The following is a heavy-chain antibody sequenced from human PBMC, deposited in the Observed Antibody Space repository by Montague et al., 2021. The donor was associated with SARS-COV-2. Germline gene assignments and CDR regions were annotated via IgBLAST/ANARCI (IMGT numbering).Heavy chain of an antibody. Sequence: SLSLTCTVSGGSISSGGYYWSWIRPHPGKGLVWIGYIYYSGSTYYNPSLKSRVTISVDTSKNQLSLKLSSVTAADTAVYYCARAALDIALMVYAIRAFDIWGQGTMVTVSS. CDR3: ARAALDIALMVYAIRAFDI. CDR1: GGSISSGGYY. CDR2: IYYSGST. V-gene: IGHV4-31*03. D-gene: IGHD2-8*01. J-gene: IGHJ3*02.